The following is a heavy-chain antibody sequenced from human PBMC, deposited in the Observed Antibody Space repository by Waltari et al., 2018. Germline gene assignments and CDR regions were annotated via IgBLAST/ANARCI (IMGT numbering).Heavy chain of an antibody. V-gene: IGHV4-38-2*02. CDR2: IYHSGST. J-gene: IGHJ5*02. CDR3: ARDRSNS. CDR1: SISSGYY. Sequence: SISSGYYWGWIRQPPGKGLEWIGSIYHSGSTYYNPSLKSRVTISVDTSKNQFSLKLSSVTAADTAVYYCARDRSNSWGQGTLVTVSS.